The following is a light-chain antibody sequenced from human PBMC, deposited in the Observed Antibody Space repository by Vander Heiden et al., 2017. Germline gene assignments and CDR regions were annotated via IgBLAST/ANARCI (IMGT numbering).Light chain of an antibody. CDR1: QSIGNY. CDR3: HHLGA. Sequence: EIFLTQSPATLSLSPGERATLSCRASQSIGNYLAWYQQKPGQAPRLLIYDASDRATGIQARFSGSGSGPDFTLTISSLEPEDFAVYYCHHLGAFGQGTRLENK. J-gene: IGKJ5*01. V-gene: IGKV3-11*01. CDR2: DAS.